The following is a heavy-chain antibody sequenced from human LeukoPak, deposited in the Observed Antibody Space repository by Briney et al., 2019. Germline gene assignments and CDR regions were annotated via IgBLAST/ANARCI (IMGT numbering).Heavy chain of an antibody. D-gene: IGHD3-9*01. Sequence: ASMKVSCKASGGTFSSYAISWVRQAPGQGLEWMGGIIPIFGTANNAQKFQGRVTITADKSTSTAYMELSSLRSEDTAVYYCARYSPITIFWPSYYYGMDVWGKGTTVTVSS. J-gene: IGHJ6*04. V-gene: IGHV1-69*06. CDR2: IIPIFGTA. CDR3: ARYSPITIFWPSYYYGMDV. CDR1: GGTFSSYA.